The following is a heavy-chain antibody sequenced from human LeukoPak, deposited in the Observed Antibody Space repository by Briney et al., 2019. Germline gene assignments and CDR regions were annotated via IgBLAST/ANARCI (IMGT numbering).Heavy chain of an antibody. CDR2: MNPNSGNT. D-gene: IGHD5-18*01. J-gene: IGHJ4*02. CDR3: ARGFAFLDTAMVTTPLFDY. V-gene: IGHV1-8*01. Sequence: ASVKVSCKASGYTFTSYDINWVRQATGHGLEWMGWMNPNSGNTGYAQKFQGRVTMTRNTSISTAYMELSSLRSEDTAVYYCARGFAFLDTAMVTTPLFDYWGQGTLVTVSS. CDR1: GYTFTSYD.